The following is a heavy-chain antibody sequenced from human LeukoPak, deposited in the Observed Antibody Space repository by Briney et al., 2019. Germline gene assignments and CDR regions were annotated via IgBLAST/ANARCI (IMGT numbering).Heavy chain of an antibody. D-gene: IGHD3-3*01. CDR1: GYTFTSYG. CDR2: ITPILGIA. Sequence: SVKVSCKASGYTFTSYGISWVRQAPGQGLEWMGRITPILGIANYAQKFQSRVTITADKSTSTAYMELSSLRSEDTAVYYCARDDFWSGYSRWGQGTLVTVSS. CDR3: ARDDFWSGYSR. J-gene: IGHJ4*02. V-gene: IGHV1-69*04.